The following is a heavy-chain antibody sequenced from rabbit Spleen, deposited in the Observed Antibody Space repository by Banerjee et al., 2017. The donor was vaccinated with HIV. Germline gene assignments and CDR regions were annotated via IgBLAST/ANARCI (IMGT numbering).Heavy chain of an antibody. V-gene: IGHV1S45*01. CDR3: ARDLVAAIGWNFNL. D-gene: IGHD5-1*01. CDR1: GISFSAGYY. CDR2: INMFTSKS. Sequence: QEQLVESGGDLVKPGASLTLTCTASGISFSAGYYMCWVRQAPGKGLEWITCINMFTSKSVYASWAKGRFIMSRPSSTTVTLQMTSLTVADTATYFCARDLVAAIGWNFNLWGLGTLVTVS. J-gene: IGHJ4*01.